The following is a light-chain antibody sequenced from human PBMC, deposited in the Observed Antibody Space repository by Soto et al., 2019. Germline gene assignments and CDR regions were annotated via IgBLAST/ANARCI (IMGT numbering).Light chain of an antibody. J-gene: IGKJ4*01. Sequence: EIVLTQSPGTLSLSPGERATLSCRASQSVSSAFLAWYQRKPGQAPRLLIYHASSRVTGIPDRFSGSGSGTDFTLTISRLNPEDFAVYYCQQYATSPLTCGGGTKVEIK. CDR2: HAS. V-gene: IGKV3-20*01. CDR1: QSVSSAF. CDR3: QQYATSPLT.